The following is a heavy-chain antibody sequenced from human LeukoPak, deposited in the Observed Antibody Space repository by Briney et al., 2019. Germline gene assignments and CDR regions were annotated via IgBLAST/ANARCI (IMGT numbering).Heavy chain of an antibody. CDR2: IYPGDSDT. J-gene: IGHJ3*02. Sequence: GASLQISCKGSGYSFTSYWIGWVRQMPGKGLEWMGIIYPGDSDTRYSPSFQGQVTISADKSISTAYLQWSSLKASDTAMYYCARPMTYYYGSGSYGDAFDIWGQGTMVTVSS. D-gene: IGHD3-10*01. CDR3: ARPMTYYYGSGSYGDAFDI. V-gene: IGHV5-51*01. CDR1: GYSFTSYW.